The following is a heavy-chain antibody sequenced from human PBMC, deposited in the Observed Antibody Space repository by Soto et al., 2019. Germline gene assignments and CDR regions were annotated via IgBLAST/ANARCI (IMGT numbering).Heavy chain of an antibody. D-gene: IGHD4-17*01. CDR2: ISWNSGSI. V-gene: IGHV3-9*01. Sequence: GGSLRLSCAASGFTFDDYAMHWVRQAPGKGLEWVSGISWNSGSIGYADSVKGRFTISRDNAKNSLYLQMNSLRAEDTALYYCAKDIIAGSSGDYGDYVFDYWGQGTLVTVSS. CDR3: AKDIIAGSSGDYGDYVFDY. CDR1: GFTFDDYA. J-gene: IGHJ4*02.